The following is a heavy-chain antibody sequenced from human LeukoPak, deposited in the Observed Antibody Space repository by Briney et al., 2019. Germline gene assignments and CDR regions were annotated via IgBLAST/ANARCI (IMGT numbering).Heavy chain of an antibody. Sequence: GRSLRLSCAASGFTFDDYAMHWVRQAPGKGLEWVSGISWYSGSIYYADSVKGRFTISRDNAKNSLYLQMNSLRAEDTAVFYCARERYYYASRGIDYWGQGTLVTVSS. CDR2: ISWYSGSI. D-gene: IGHD3-10*01. J-gene: IGHJ4*02. V-gene: IGHV3-9*01. CDR3: ARERYYYASRGIDY. CDR1: GFTFDDYA.